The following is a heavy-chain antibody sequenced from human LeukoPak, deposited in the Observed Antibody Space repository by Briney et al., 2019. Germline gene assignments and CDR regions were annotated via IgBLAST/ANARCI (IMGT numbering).Heavy chain of an antibody. CDR1: GYTFTGYY. Sequence: ASVKVSCKASGYTFTGYYMHWVRQAPGQGLEWMGWIDPNSGGTNYAQKFQGRVTMTRDTSISTAYMELSRLRSDDTAVYYCARERTAARNWFDPWGQGTLVTVSS. J-gene: IGHJ5*02. CDR3: ARERTAARNWFDP. V-gene: IGHV1-2*02. CDR2: IDPNSGGT. D-gene: IGHD6-6*01.